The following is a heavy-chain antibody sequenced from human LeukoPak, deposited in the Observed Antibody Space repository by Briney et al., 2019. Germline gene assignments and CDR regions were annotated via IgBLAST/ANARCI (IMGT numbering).Heavy chain of an antibody. D-gene: IGHD6-13*01. CDR3: ARGAGYSSSWFKQYFDF. CDR2: IYDTEIT. Sequence: PSETLSLTCTVSGGSISSYYWSWFRQPPGKGLEWIGYIYDTEITNYNPSLKSRGTISLDTSKNQFSLKLSPVTAADTAVYYCARGAGYSSSWFKQYFDFWGQGTLVTVSS. CDR1: GGSISSYY. J-gene: IGHJ4*02. V-gene: IGHV4-59*01.